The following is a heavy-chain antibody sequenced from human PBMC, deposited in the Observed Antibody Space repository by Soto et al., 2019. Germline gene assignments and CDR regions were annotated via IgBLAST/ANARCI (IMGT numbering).Heavy chain of an antibody. Sequence: GGSLRLSCAASGFTFSSYAMSWVRQAPGKGLEWVSAISGSGGSTNHADSVKGRFTISRDNSKNTLYLQMSSPRAEDTAVYYCAKDRRYYDILTGPNDYWGQGTLVTVSS. D-gene: IGHD3-9*01. CDR2: ISGSGGST. CDR1: GFTFSSYA. CDR3: AKDRRYYDILTGPNDY. J-gene: IGHJ4*02. V-gene: IGHV3-23*01.